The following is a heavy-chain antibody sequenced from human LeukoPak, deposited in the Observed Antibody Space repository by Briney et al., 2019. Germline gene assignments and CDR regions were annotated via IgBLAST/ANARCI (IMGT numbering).Heavy chain of an antibody. CDR2: VYYSGST. J-gene: IGHJ3*01. D-gene: IGHD6-13*01. V-gene: IGHV4-59*01. Sequence: PSETLSLTCTVSGGSISSYYWSWIRQPPGKGLEWIGYVYYSGSTNYHPSLKSRVTISVDTSKNQFSLKLTSVTAADTAIYCCASGGAGIAAAPWGQGTMVTVSS. CDR3: ASGGAGIAAAP. CDR1: GGSISSYY.